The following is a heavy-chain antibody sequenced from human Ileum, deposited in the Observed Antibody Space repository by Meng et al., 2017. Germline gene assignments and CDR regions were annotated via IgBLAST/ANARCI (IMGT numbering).Heavy chain of an antibody. CDR1: GFSFSDSS. CDR2: IRSKANNYAT. CDR3: TRLYSAG. J-gene: IGHJ4*02. V-gene: IGHV3-73*02. Sequence: VLLVGSVGGLVQPGGSLKLSCAASGFSFSDSSMHWVRQASGKGLEWVGHIRSKANNYATAYAASVKGRFTISRDESKNTAYLQMSSLKTEDTAVYYCTRLYSAGWGQGTLVTVSS. D-gene: IGHD6-13*01.